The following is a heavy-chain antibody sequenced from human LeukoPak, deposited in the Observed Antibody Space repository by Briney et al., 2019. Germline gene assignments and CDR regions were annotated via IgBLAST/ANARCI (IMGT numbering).Heavy chain of an antibody. CDR2: ISAYNGST. D-gene: IGHD3-22*01. Sequence: GASVKVSCKASGYTFTRYGISWVRQAPGQGLEWMGWISAYNGSTNYAQKLQGRVTMTTDTSTSTAYMELRSLRSDDTAVYYCARAPDYYYDSSGPHFDYWGQGTLVNVSS. CDR1: GYTFTRYG. CDR3: ARAPDYYYDSSGPHFDY. J-gene: IGHJ4*02. V-gene: IGHV1-18*01.